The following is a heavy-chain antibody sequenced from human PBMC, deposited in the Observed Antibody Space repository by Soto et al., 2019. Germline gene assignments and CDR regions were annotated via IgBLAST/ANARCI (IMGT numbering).Heavy chain of an antibody. J-gene: IGHJ4*02. Sequence: QVHLVQSGAEVRKPGSSVRVSCKASGDTFTKCAISWLRQAPGQGLEWMGGIVPVFGRVTYAQRFQDRVSIIADKSTATSYLELTSLTADDTAVYYCAGVASGTTWDYFDYWGQGTLVTVSS. CDR1: GDTFTKCA. CDR3: AGVASGTTWDYFDY. D-gene: IGHD7-27*01. CDR2: IVPVFGRV. V-gene: IGHV1-69*06.